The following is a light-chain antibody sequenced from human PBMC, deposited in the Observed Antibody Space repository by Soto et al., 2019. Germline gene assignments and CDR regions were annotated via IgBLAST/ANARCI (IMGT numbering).Light chain of an antibody. V-gene: IGKV3-20*01. J-gene: IGKJ1*01. CDR1: QSVSSSY. CDR3: QRDGSSFWT. Sequence: EIVLTQSPGTLSLSPGERATLSCRASQSVSSSYLAWYQQKPGQAPRLLIYGASSRATGIPDRFSGSGSGTDFTLTISRLEPEDFAGHYCQRDGSSFWTFGQGTKVGIK. CDR2: GAS.